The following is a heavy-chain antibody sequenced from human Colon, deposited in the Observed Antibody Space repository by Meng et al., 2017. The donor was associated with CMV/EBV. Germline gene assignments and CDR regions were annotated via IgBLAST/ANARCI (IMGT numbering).Heavy chain of an antibody. CDR2: INPNGGGT. J-gene: IGHJ4*02. V-gene: IGHV1-2*02. CDR1: GYTFTGNY. D-gene: IGHD5-24*01. Sequence: ASVKVSCKASGYTFTGNYIHWVRQALGQGFEWMGWINPNGGGTNYAQKFQGRVTMTRDTSINTVYMNLSSLTSDDTAVYYCARLPAMAGIYYFFDSWGQGARVTVPQ. CDR3: ARLPAMAGIYYFFDS.